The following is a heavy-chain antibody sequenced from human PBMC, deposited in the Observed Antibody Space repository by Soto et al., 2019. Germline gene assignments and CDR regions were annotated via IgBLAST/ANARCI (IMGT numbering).Heavy chain of an antibody. J-gene: IGHJ4*02. D-gene: IGHD3-10*01. V-gene: IGHV1-69*06. CDR2: IIPMFGTP. CDR1: GDTLNNYA. CDR3: AREQVSGTYFTY. Sequence: QVQLVQSGAEVKKAGSSVNVSCKASGDTLNNYALSWVRQAPGEGLEWMGGIIPMFGTPNYAQKFQGRVTISADKSRSTVYMELSSLRSEDMAVYFCAREQVSGTYFTYWGKGTPVTVSS.